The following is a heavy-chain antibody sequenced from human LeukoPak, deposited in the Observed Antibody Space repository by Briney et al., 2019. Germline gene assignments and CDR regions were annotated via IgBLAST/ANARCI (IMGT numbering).Heavy chain of an antibody. D-gene: IGHD2-2*02. CDR3: AKDQCSSTSCYSGYYGYGMDV. CDR2: ISGSGGST. J-gene: IGHJ6*02. V-gene: IGHV3-23*01. CDR1: GFTFSSYA. Sequence: GSLRLSCAASGFTFSSYAMSWVRQAPGKGLEWVSAISGSGGSTYYADSVKGRFTISRDNSKNTLYLQMNSPRAEDTAVYYCAKDQCSSTSCYSGYYGYGMDVWGQGTTVTVSS.